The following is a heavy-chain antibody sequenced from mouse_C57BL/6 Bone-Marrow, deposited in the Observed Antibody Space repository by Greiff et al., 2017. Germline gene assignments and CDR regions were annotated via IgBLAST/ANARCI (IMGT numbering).Heavy chain of an antibody. CDR2: INPYNGGT. J-gene: IGHJ3*01. CDR3: AAFTGGFAY. V-gene: IGHV1-19*01. Sequence: VHVKQSGPVLVKPGASVKMSCKASGYTFTDYYMNWVKQSHGKSLEWIGVINPYNGGTSYNQKFKGKATLTVDKSSSTAYMELNSLTSEDSAVYYCAAFTGGFAYWGQGTLVTVSA. CDR1: GYTFTDYY. D-gene: IGHD1-1*01.